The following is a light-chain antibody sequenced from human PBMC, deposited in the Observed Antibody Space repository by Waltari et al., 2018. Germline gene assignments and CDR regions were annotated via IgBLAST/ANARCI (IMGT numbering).Light chain of an antibody. CDR3: QQYGSSPRVT. CDR2: GAS. J-gene: IGKJ5*01. V-gene: IGKV3-20*01. Sequence: EIVLTQSPGTLSLSPGERATLSCRAIQSVISSYLAWYQQKPGQAPRLLIYGASSRATGIPDRFRCSGSGTDFTLTISRLEPEDFAVYYCQQYGSSPRVTFGQGTRLEIK. CDR1: QSVISSY.